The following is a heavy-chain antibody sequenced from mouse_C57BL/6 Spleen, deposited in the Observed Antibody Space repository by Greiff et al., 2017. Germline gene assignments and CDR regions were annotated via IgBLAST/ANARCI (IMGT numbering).Heavy chain of an antibody. CDR2: ISDGGSYT. Sequence: DVHLVESGGGLVKPGGSLKLSCAASGFTFSSYAMSWVRQTPEKRLEWVATISDGGSYTYYPDNVKGRFTISRDNAKNNLYLQMSHLKSEDTAMYYCARDGSRSMEYWGRGTSVTVSS. CDR3: ARDGSRSMEY. CDR1: GFTFSSYA. V-gene: IGHV5-4*01. J-gene: IGHJ4*01.